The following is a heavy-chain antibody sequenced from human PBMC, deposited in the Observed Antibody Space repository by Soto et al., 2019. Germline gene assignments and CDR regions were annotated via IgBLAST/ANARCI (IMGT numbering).Heavy chain of an antibody. Sequence: GGSLRLSCAASGFTFSSYGMHWVRQAPGKGLEWVAVIWYDGSNKYYAASVKGRFTISRDNSKNTLYLQMNSLRAEDTAVYYCAREAADIAADAFDIWGQGTMVTVSS. CDR1: GFTFSSYG. CDR2: IWYDGSNK. CDR3: AREAADIAADAFDI. V-gene: IGHV3-33*01. J-gene: IGHJ3*02. D-gene: IGHD6-13*01.